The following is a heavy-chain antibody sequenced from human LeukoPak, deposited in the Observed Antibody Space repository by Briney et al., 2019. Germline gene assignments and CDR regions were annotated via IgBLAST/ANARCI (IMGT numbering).Heavy chain of an antibody. J-gene: IGHJ4*02. V-gene: IGHV3-23*01. CDR1: GFTFSSYA. CDR3: AKDLSSSPADWSRRPFDY. D-gene: IGHD6-6*01. CDR2: ISGGGGSR. Sequence: GSLRLSCAASGFTFSSYAMSWVRQVPGKGLDWVSAISGGGGSRYYADSVEGRFTISRDNSKNTLFLQMNSLRAEDTAVYYCAKDLSSSPADWSRRPFDYWGQGTLVTVSS.